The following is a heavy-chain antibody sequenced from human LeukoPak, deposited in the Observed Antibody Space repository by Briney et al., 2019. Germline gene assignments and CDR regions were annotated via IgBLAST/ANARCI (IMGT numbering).Heavy chain of an antibody. CDR1: GLTFGDYA. V-gene: IGHV3-49*04. CDR2: IRSKAYGGTT. J-gene: IGHJ4*02. Sequence: GGSLRLSCTASGLTFGDYAMSWVRQAPGKGLEWVSFIRSKAYGGTTEYAASVKGRFTISRDDSKSIAYLQMNSLKTEDTAVYYCTRVRRGQWLSFDYFDYWGQGTLVTVSS. D-gene: IGHD6-19*01. CDR3: TRVRRGQWLSFDYFDY.